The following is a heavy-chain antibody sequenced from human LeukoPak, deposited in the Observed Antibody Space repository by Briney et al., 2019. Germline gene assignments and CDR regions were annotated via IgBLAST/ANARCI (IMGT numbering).Heavy chain of an antibody. J-gene: IGHJ4*02. CDR2: ISGGGGST. CDR3: AKDHGRYYDSSGYYWGYFFDS. CDR1: GFTFSSYS. V-gene: IGHV3-23*01. Sequence: PGGSLRLSCVASGFTFSSYSMKWVRQAPGKGLEWVSTISGGGGSTYYADSVKGRFTISRDNSKNTLYLQMSSLRAEDTAVYYCAKDHGRYYDSSGYYWGYFFDSWGQGILVTVST. D-gene: IGHD3-22*01.